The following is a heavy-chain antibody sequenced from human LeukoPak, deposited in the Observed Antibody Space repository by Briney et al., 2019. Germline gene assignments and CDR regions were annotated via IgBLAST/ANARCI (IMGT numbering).Heavy chain of an antibody. Sequence: GGSLRLSCVASGFTFSSYWMSWVRQAPGKGREWVANIKQDGSEKYYANSAKGRFTISRDNAKNSLYLQMNSLRAEDTAVYYCARDGQWLVVDAFDIWGQGTMVTVSS. CDR2: IKQDGSEK. D-gene: IGHD6-19*01. CDR3: ARDGQWLVVDAFDI. J-gene: IGHJ3*02. V-gene: IGHV3-7*01. CDR1: GFTFSSYW.